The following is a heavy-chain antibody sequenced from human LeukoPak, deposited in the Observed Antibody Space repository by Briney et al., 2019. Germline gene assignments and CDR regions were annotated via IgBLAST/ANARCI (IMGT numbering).Heavy chain of an antibody. CDR3: ARLAWAVTTYDY. J-gene: IGHJ4*02. CDR1: GGSITISSYY. D-gene: IGHD4-17*01. V-gene: IGHV4-39*07. Sequence: SETLSLTCTVSGGSITISSYYWGWIRQPPGKGLEWIRSVYFTGNTYYNPSLKSRVTISVDTSKNQFSLKLSSVTAADTAVYYCARLAWAVTTYDYWGQGNLVTVSS. CDR2: VYFTGNT.